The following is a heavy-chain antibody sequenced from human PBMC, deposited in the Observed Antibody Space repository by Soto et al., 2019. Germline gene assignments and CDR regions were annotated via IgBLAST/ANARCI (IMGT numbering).Heavy chain of an antibody. Sequence: GASVKVSCKASGGTFSSYAISWVRQAPGQGLEWMGGIIPIFGTANYAQKFQGRVTITADESTSTAYMELSSLRSEDTAVYYCARGSYYDYVWGSSLVYWGQGTLVTVSS. J-gene: IGHJ4*02. V-gene: IGHV1-69*13. CDR3: ARGSYYDYVWGSSLVY. D-gene: IGHD3-16*01. CDR2: IIPIFGTA. CDR1: GGTFSSYA.